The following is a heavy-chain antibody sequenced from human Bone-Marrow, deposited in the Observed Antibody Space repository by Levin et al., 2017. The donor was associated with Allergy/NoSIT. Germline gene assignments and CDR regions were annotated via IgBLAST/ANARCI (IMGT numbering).Heavy chain of an antibody. Sequence: QAGGSLRLSCAASGFTFNKSWMSWVRQTPGRGLAWVANIKQDGSEKSYVDSVKGRFTISRDNTENSLYLQMDSLRAEDTAVYYCVKGGGSFDYWGQGTLVTVSS. V-gene: IGHV3-7*01. D-gene: IGHD1-14*01. CDR2: IKQDGSEK. J-gene: IGHJ4*02. CDR1: GFTFNKSW. CDR3: VKGGGSFDY.